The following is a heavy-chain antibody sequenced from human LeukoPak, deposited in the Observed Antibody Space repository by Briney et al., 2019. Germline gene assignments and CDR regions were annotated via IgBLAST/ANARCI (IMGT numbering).Heavy chain of an antibody. V-gene: IGHV4-34*01. CDR3: ARDQGGCSSTSCYDFDY. D-gene: IGHD2-2*01. J-gene: IGHJ4*02. CDR2: INHSGST. CDR1: GGSFSGYY. Sequence: SETLSLTCAVYGGSFSGYYWSWIRQPPGKGLEWIGEINHSGSTFYNPTLRSRVTLSVDTSMNHFSLKLSSVTAADTAVYYCARDQGGCSSTSCYDFDYWGQGTLVTVSS.